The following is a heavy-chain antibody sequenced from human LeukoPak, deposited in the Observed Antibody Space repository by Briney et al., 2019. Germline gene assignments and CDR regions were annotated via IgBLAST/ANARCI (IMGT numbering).Heavy chain of an antibody. J-gene: IGHJ4*02. V-gene: IGHV3-23*01. CDR1: GFAFSSYA. Sequence: PGGSLRLSCAASGFAFSSYAMSWVRQPPGKGLEWVSAISGSGGSTYYADSVNGRFTISRDNSKNTLYLQMNSLRAEDTAVYYCAKDTLAYSGSFGAFDYWGQGTLVTVSS. CDR2: ISGSGGST. D-gene: IGHD1-26*01. CDR3: AKDTLAYSGSFGAFDY.